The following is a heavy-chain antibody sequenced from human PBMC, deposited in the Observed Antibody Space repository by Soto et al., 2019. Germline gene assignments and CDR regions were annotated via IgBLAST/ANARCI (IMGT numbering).Heavy chain of an antibody. D-gene: IGHD5-12*01. CDR1: GFTFSSYA. CDR3: AKDLDGYNFYYYYGMDV. J-gene: IGHJ6*02. V-gene: IGHV3-23*01. Sequence: GGSLRLSCAASGFTFSSYAMSWVRQAPGKGLEWVSAISGSGGSTYYADSVKGRFTISRDNSKNTLYLQMNSLRAEDTAVYYCAKDLDGYNFYYYYGMDVWGQGTTVTVSS. CDR2: ISGSGGST.